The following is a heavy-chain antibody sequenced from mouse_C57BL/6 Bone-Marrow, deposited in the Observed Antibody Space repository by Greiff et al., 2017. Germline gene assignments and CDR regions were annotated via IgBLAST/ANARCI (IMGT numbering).Heavy chain of an antibody. D-gene: IGHD2-1*01. J-gene: IGHJ2*01. Sequence: QVQLQQSGAELVKPGASVKMSCKASGYTFTTYPIEWMKQNHGKSLEWIGNLHPYNDDTKYNEQFKGKATLTVENSFSTAYLELSRLTSDDAAVYYCARCGNYGGYYFDYWGQGTTLTVSS. CDR1: GYTFTTYP. V-gene: IGHV1-47*01. CDR2: LHPYNDDT. CDR3: ARCGNYGGYYFDY.